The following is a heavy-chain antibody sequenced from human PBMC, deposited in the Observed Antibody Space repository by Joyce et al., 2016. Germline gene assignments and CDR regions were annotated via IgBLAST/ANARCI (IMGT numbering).Heavy chain of an antibody. Sequence: QVQLVQSGAEVKKPGASVQVSCKASGYTFSGYFIHWVRQAPGQGLEYVGYINPKTGATDYAQKFQGRVTMTRDMSINTAYMEVSRQTSDDTAVYYCARELPSGYGMDVWGQGTMVTVSS. CDR2: INPKTGAT. CDR3: ARELPSGYGMDV. V-gene: IGHV1-2*02. D-gene: IGHD6-19*01. J-gene: IGHJ6*02. CDR1: GYTFSGYF.